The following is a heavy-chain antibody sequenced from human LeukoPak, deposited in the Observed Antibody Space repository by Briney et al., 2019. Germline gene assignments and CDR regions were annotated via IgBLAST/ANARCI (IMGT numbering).Heavy chain of an antibody. J-gene: IGHJ5*02. CDR1: GYTFTSYD. CDR3: ARMSYYDSSGDNWFDP. CDR2: MNPNSGNT. D-gene: IGHD3-22*01. Sequence: EASVKVSCMASGYTFTSYDINWVRQATGQGLEWMGWMNPNSGNTGYAQKFQGRVTMTRDTSISTAYMELSSLRSEDTAVYYCARMSYYDSSGDNWFDPWGQGTLVTVSS. V-gene: IGHV1-8*01.